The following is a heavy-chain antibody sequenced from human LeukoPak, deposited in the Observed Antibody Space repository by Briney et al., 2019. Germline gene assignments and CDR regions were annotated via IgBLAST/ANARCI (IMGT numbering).Heavy chain of an antibody. CDR3: ARDGYSGNDGL. Sequence: PSDTLSLTCTVSDYSISSSNFWGWIRQPPGKGLEWIGYIYHSGSTKYNPSLKSRVTISVDTSKNQFSLKLSSVTAADTAVYYCARDGYSGNDGLWGQGSLVTVSS. J-gene: IGHJ4*02. CDR1: DYSISSSNF. V-gene: IGHV4-28*03. D-gene: IGHD5-12*01. CDR2: IYHSGST.